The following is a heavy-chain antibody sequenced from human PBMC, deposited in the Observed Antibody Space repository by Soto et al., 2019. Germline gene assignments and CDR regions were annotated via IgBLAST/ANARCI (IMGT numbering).Heavy chain of an antibody. CDR2: FYWNDGQ. CDR3: ARGSSGGWFDP. V-gene: IGHV2-5*01. D-gene: IGHD3-10*01. J-gene: IGHJ5*02. CDR1: GFSLSTSGVG. Sequence: QITLKESGPTLVKPTHTLTLTCTFSGFSLSTSGVGVGWIRQPPGKALEWLAVFYWNDGQRYSPSLKSRLTITKDTSKNQVVLTMTNVDPVDTATYYCARGSSGGWFDPWGQGTLVTVSS.